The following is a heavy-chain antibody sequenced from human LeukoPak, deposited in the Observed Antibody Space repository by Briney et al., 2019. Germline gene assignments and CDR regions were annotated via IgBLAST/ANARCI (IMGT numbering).Heavy chain of an antibody. CDR3: ARERRIAAAPKQGVDY. J-gene: IGHJ4*02. D-gene: IGHD6-13*01. CDR2: IYYSGST. V-gene: IGHV4-39*07. Sequence: SETLSLTCIVSGGSISSSSYYWGWIRQPPGKGLEWIGSIYYSGSTYYNPSLKSRVTISVDTSKNQFSLKLSSVTAADTAVYYCARERRIAAAPKQGVDYWGQGTLVTVSS. CDR1: GGSISSSSYY.